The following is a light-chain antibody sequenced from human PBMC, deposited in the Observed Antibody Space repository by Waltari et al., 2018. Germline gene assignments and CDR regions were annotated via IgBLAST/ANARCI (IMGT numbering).Light chain of an antibody. J-gene: IGKJ1*01. CDR1: QSVGST. V-gene: IGKV3-15*01. CDR3: QQYHNWPPGT. Sequence: ETVMTQSPATLSVSPGEGATLPCRASQSVGSTVAWYQQKPGQAPRLLMYGASTRAAGIPARFSGSGSGTEFPLTISGLQSEDFAIYFCQQYHNWPPGTFGQGTTVEIK. CDR2: GAS.